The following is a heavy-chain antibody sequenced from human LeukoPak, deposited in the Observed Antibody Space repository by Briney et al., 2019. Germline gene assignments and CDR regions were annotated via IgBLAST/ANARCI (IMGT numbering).Heavy chain of an antibody. CDR1: GGSISSGGYS. CDR2: GYHSWST. CDR3: ATNRYDFWSGYSDFDI. V-gene: IGHV4-30-2*01. J-gene: IGHJ3*02. D-gene: IGHD3-3*01. Sequence: SQTLSLTCAVSGGSISSGGYSWSWTRQPPGEGREWVGCGYHSWSTYYDPSLKSRVTISVDRSQNQFSLKLRSVAAADTAVYYCATNRYDFWSGYSDFDIWGQGTMVTVSS.